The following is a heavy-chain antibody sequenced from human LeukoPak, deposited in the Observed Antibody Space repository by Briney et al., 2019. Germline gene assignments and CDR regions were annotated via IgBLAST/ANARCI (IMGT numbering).Heavy chain of an antibody. V-gene: IGHV4-59*08. J-gene: IGHJ6*03. CDR1: GGSISSYY. CDR3: GRAAGYNYYMDV. CDR2: IYYSGST. D-gene: IGHD6-13*01. Sequence: SETLSLTCTVSGGSISSYYWSWIRQPPGKGLEWIGYIYYSGSTNYNPSLKSRVTISVDTSKNQFSLKLSSVTAADTAVYYCGRAAGYNYYMDVWGKGTTVTISS.